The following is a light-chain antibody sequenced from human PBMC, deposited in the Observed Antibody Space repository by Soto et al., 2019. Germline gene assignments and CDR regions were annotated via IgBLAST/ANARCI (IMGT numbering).Light chain of an antibody. CDR2: GAS. Sequence: EIVLTQSPGTLSLSPGERATLSCRASQSVSSVSLAWYQQKPGQAPRLLVHGASTRATGIPDRFSGSGSGTDFTLTISRLEPEDFAVYYCQQYGGSPLVTFGQGTKLEIK. J-gene: IGKJ2*01. CDR3: QQYGGSPLVT. V-gene: IGKV3-20*01. CDR1: QSVSSVS.